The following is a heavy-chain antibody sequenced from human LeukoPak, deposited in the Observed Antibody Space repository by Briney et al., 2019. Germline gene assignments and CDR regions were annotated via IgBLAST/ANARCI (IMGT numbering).Heavy chain of an antibody. CDR2: IKQDGSEK. J-gene: IGHJ3*01. CDR3: AKGDGAM. CDR1: GFTCSSYW. Sequence: GGSLRLSSAASGFTCSSYWMSRLRQAPGKGLEGVANIKQDGSEKYYVDSVKGRFTISRDNAKTSLYLQMNSLRAEDTAVYYCAKGDGAMWGQGTMVTVSS. D-gene: IGHD3-10*01. V-gene: IGHV3-7*01.